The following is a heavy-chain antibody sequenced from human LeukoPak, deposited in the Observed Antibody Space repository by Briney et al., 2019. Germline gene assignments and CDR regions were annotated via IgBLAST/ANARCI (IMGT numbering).Heavy chain of an antibody. CDR2: IIPIFGTA. V-gene: IGHV1-69*06. CDR3: ASPIAAAGTLFDY. Sequence: GASVKLSCKASGGTFTSYAISWVRQAPGQGLEWMGGIIPIFGTANYAQKFQGRVTITADKSTSTAYMELSSLRSEDTAVYYCASPIAAAGTLFDYWGQGTLVTVSS. J-gene: IGHJ4*02. D-gene: IGHD6-13*01. CDR1: GGTFTSYA.